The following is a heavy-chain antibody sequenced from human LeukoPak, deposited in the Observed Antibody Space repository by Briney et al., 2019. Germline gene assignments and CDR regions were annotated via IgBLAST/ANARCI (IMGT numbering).Heavy chain of an antibody. V-gene: IGHV4-39*01. CDR1: GGSVSSSYYY. J-gene: IGHJ4*02. Sequence: SETLSLTCTVSGGSVSSSYYYWGWIRQPPGKGLEWIESIYYSGSTYYNPSPKSRVTISVDTSKNQFSLKLNSVTAADTAVYYCARHATGGYSFSDWGQGTLVTVSS. CDR3: ARHATGGYSFSD. D-gene: IGHD5-18*01. CDR2: IYYSGST.